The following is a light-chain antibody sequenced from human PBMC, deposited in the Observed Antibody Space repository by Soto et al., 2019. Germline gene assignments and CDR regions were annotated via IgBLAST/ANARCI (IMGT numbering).Light chain of an antibody. J-gene: IGLJ2*01. Sequence: QLVLTQPPSVSGAPGQRVTSSCTGNSSKIWSPFDVHWYQHLTGTAPRLLIYANNNRPSGVPDRFSGSTSGTSASLAITGRQGDDEADYYGQSFDSRLSAPVFGGGTKVTVL. CDR1: SSKIWSPFD. CDR2: ANN. V-gene: IGLV1-40*01. CDR3: QSFDSRLSAPV.